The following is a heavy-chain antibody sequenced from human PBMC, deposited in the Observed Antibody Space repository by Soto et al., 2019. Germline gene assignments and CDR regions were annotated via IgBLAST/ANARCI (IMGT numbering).Heavy chain of an antibody. D-gene: IGHD6-19*01. CDR2: IYYSGST. J-gene: IGHJ3*02. CDR3: ARDLRAVASRVLGAFDI. CDR1: GGSISSYY. Sequence: PSETLSLTCTVSGGSISSYYWSWIRQPPGKGLEWIGYIYYSGSTNYNPSLKSRVTISVDTSRNQFSLKLSSVTAADTAVYYCARDLRAVASRVLGAFDIWGQGTVVTVSS. V-gene: IGHV4-59*01.